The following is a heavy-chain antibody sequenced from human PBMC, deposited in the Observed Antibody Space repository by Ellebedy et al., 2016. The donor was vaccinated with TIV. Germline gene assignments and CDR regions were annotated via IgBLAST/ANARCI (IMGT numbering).Heavy chain of an antibody. J-gene: IGHJ4*02. D-gene: IGHD6-19*01. CDR1: GFTFSSYS. V-gene: IGHV3-21*01. CDR3: ARWAGSGWSYDPFDY. CDR2: ISSSSSYI. Sequence: GGSLRLSXAASGFTFSSYSMNWVRQAPGKGLEWVSSISSSSSYIYYADSVKGRFTISRDNAKNSLYLQMNSLRAEDTAVYYCARWAGSGWSYDPFDYWGQGTLVTVSS.